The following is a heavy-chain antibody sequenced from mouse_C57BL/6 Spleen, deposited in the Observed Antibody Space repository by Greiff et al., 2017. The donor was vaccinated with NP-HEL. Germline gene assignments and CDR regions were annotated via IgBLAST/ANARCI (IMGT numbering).Heavy chain of an antibody. CDR3: AGDYYGSSHWYFDV. J-gene: IGHJ1*03. D-gene: IGHD1-1*01. V-gene: IGHV2-2*01. CDR1: GFSLTSYG. Sequence: LMESGPGLVQPSQSLSITCTVSGFSLTSYGVHWVRQSPGKGLEWLGVIWSGGSTDYNAAFISRLSISKDNSKSQVFFKMNRLQADDTAIYYCAGDYYGSSHWYFDVWGTGTTVTVSS. CDR2: IWSGGST.